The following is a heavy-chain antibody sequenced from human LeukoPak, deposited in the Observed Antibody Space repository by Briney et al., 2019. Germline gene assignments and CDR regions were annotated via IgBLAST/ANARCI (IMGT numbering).Heavy chain of an antibody. CDR2: ISASGVMT. Sequence: GGSLRLSCAASGFTFTNYAMTWVRQAPGKGLERVSSISASGVMTYYADSVKGRFTVSRDNSKNSLYLQMSSLTAADTAVYYCAKDPLEHWGQGTLVTVSS. V-gene: IGHV3-23*01. J-gene: IGHJ4*02. CDR3: AKDPLEH. CDR1: GFTFTNYA.